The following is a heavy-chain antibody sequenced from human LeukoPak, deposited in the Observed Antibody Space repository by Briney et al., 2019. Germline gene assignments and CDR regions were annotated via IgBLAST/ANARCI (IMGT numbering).Heavy chain of an antibody. J-gene: IGHJ5*02. CDR2: INPDSGGT. V-gene: IGHV1-2*02. CDR1: GYTSSDYY. D-gene: IGHD1-14*01. CDR3: ARDHLLFRQPPNWFDP. Sequence: ASVKVSCKASGYTSSDYYMHWVRQAPGQGLEWMGWINPDSGGTKYAQKFQDRVTMTSDTSISTAYMELSRLRSDDTAVYYCARDHLLFRQPPNWFDPWGQGTLVTVSS.